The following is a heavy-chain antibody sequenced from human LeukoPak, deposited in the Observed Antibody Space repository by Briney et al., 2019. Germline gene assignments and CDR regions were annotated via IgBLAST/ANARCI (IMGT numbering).Heavy chain of an antibody. Sequence: GGSLRLSSSASGFTVSSYWMSWLRQAPGKGLEWMANTKQDGSEKFYVIPVKGRFTISRDNAKSSLYLQMNSLRAEDTAVYYCAKDSADRDRYFVSPNWFDPWGQGTLVTVSS. CDR1: GFTVSSYW. J-gene: IGHJ5*02. V-gene: IGHV3-7*01. CDR3: AKDSADRDRYFVSPNWFDP. CDR2: TKQDGSEK. D-gene: IGHD3-9*01.